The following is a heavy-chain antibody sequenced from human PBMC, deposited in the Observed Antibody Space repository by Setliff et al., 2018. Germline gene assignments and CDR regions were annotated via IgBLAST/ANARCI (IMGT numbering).Heavy chain of an antibody. J-gene: IGHJ4*02. CDR1: GGTFSSYA. Sequence: VASVKVSCKASGGTFSSYAISWVRQAPGQGLEWMGGIIPIFGTANYAQKFQGRVTITTDESTSTAYMELSSLRSEDTAVYYCARGAYCSSTSCPPWDYWGQGTLVTVSS. V-gene: IGHV1-69*05. CDR2: IIPIFGTA. CDR3: ARGAYCSSTSCPPWDY. D-gene: IGHD2-2*01.